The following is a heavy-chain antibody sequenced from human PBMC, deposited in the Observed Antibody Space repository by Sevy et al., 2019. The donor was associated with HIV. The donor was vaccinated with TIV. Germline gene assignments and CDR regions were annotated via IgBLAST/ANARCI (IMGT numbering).Heavy chain of an antibody. CDR2: IKQDGSEK. D-gene: IGHD6-19*01. Sequence: GGSLRLSCAASGFTFSSYWMSWVRQAPGKGLEWVANIKQDGSEKYYVDSVKGRFTISRDNAKNSLYLQMNSLRAEDTAVYYCARGPLQWLYPVDYWGQGTLVTVSS. CDR1: GFTFSSYW. CDR3: ARGPLQWLYPVDY. V-gene: IGHV3-7*01. J-gene: IGHJ4*02.